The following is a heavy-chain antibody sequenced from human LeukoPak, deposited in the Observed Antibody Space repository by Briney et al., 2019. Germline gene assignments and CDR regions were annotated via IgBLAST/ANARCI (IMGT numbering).Heavy chain of an antibody. Sequence: SETLSLTCTVSGGSLSSFYWSWVRQPAGKGPEWSGRVDTSGDTLYNPSLKSRATMSLDTSKNQFSLKLNSVTVADTAVYYCARGLGGASYYMDVWGKGTTVTVSS. J-gene: IGHJ6*03. CDR1: GGSLSSFY. CDR3: ARGLGGASYYMDV. V-gene: IGHV4-4*07. D-gene: IGHD3-16*01. CDR2: VDTSGDT.